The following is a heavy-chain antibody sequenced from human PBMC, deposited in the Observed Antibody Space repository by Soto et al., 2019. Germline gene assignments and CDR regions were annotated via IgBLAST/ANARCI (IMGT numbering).Heavy chain of an antibody. V-gene: IGHV3-30*03. J-gene: IGHJ4*02. CDR2: ISYDGSNK. CDR3: ARDGGRYSWDY. Sequence: GGARRLCCSASGFTFSSDVMQWFRQAPGKWLEWVAVISYDGSNKYYTEYAASVKGRFTVSRVDSENSLHLQMNSLKSEDTAVYYCARDGGRYSWDYWGQGTLVTVSS. D-gene: IGHD1-26*01. CDR1: GFTFSSDV.